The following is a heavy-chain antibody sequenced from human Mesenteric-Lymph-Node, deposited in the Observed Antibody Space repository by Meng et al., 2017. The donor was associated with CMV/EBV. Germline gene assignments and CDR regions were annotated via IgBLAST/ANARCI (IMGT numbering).Heavy chain of an antibody. V-gene: IGHV3-30-3*01. CDR2: ISYDGDNK. J-gene: IGHJ3*01. CDR1: GFTFSTYA. Sequence: GESLKISCAASGFTFSTYAIHRVRQAPGKGLEWVALISYDGDNKYYADSVKGRFTISRDNSKNTLYLQMNSLRAEDTALYYCARDNRADAFDVWGLGTMVTVSS. CDR3: ARDNRADAFDV.